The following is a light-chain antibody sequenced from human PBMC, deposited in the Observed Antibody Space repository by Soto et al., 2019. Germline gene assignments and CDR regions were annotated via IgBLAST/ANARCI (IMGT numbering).Light chain of an antibody. J-gene: IGLJ1*01. V-gene: IGLV2-14*01. CDR1: SSDVGGYIY. CDR3: SSYTTSSSDV. Sequence: QSALTQPASVSGSPGQSITISCTGTSSDVGGYIYVSWYQQHPGKAPKLMIYDVTSRPSGVSYRFSGSKSGNTASLTISGLQAEDEADYYCSSYTTSSSDVFGPGTKVTV. CDR2: DVT.